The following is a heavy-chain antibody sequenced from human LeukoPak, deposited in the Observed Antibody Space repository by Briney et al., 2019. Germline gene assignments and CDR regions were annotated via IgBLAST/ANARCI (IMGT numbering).Heavy chain of an antibody. Sequence: ASVKVSCKASGYTFTSYGISWVRQAPGQGLEWMGWISAYNGNTNYAQKPQGRVTMTTDTSTSTAYMELRSLRSDDTAVYYCARDRKSIAARRAIDYWGQGTLVTVSS. V-gene: IGHV1-18*01. CDR2: ISAYNGNT. CDR1: GYTFTSYG. J-gene: IGHJ4*02. CDR3: ARDRKSIAARRAIDY. D-gene: IGHD6-6*01.